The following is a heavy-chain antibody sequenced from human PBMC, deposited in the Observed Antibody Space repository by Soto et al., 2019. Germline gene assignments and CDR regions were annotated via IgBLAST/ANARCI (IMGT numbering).Heavy chain of an antibody. CDR3: ARRRGRNDFWSGYYENDAFDL. CDR1: GYTFSGYY. CDR2: INPNSGGT. V-gene: IGHV1-2*02. D-gene: IGHD3-3*01. Sequence: ASVQVSCKASGYTFSGYYMHWVRQAPGQGQGWMGWINPNSGGTNYAQKLQGRVTMTRDTSISTAYMELSRLRSDDTAVYYCARRRGRNDFWSGYYENDAFDLWGQGTMVTVSS. J-gene: IGHJ3*01.